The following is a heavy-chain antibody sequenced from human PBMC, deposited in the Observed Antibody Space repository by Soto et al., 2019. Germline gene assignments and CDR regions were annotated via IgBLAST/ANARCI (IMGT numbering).Heavy chain of an antibody. CDR1: GYTFTSYG. CDR2: ISAYNGNT. Sequence: ASVKVSCKASGYTFTSYGISWVRQAPGQGLEWMGWISAYNGNTNYAQKLQGRVTMTTDTSTSTAYMELRSLRSDDTAVYYCARVGYCSGGSCYRENYYYYGMDGWGQGTTVTASS. CDR3: ARVGYCSGGSCYRENYYYYGMDG. D-gene: IGHD2-15*01. V-gene: IGHV1-18*01. J-gene: IGHJ6*02.